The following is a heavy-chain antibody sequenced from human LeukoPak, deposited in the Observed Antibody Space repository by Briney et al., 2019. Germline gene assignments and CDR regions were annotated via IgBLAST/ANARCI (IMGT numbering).Heavy chain of an antibody. Sequence: GASVKVSCKASGYTFTGYYMHWVRQAPGQGLEWMGRINPNSGGTNYAQKFQGRVTMTRDPSISTAYMELSRLRSDDTAVYCCARDFLVPAAPYNWFDPWGQGTLVTVSS. J-gene: IGHJ5*02. V-gene: IGHV1-2*06. CDR1: GYTFTGYY. CDR2: INPNSGGT. D-gene: IGHD2-2*01. CDR3: ARDFLVPAAPYNWFDP.